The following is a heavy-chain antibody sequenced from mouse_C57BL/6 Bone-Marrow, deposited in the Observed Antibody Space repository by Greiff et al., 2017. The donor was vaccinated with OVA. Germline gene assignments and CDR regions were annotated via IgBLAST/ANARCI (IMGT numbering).Heavy chain of an antibody. CDR2: IYPGDGDI. J-gene: IGHJ2*01. CDR3: ARGAY. Sequence: VKVVESGAELVKPGASVKISCKASGYAFSNYWMNWVKQRPGKGLEWIGQIYPGDGDINYNGKFKGKATLTADKSSSTVYMQFSSLTSEDSAVYFCARGAYWGQGTTLTVSS. V-gene: IGHV1-80*01. CDR1: GYAFSNYW.